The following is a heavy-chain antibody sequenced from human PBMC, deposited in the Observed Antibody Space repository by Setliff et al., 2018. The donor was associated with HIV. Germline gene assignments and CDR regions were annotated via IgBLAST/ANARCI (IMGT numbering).Heavy chain of an antibody. Sequence: SETLSLTCSVSGGSISGHYWGWVRQPPGKGLEWIGYISYSGSTNYNPSLKSRLTISLDTSKNQFSLKLNSVTAADTAVYYCASAGSGTRAPPRYWGQGTLVTVSS. CDR1: GGSISGHY. V-gene: IGHV4-59*11. J-gene: IGHJ4*02. CDR3: ASAGSGTRAPPRY. D-gene: IGHD1-1*01. CDR2: ISYSGST.